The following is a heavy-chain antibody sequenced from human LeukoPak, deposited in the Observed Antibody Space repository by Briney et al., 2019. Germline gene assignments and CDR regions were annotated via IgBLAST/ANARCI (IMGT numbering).Heavy chain of an antibody. Sequence: PGGSLRLSCAASGFTVSSNYMSWVRQAPGKGLEWVSVIYSGGSTHYADSVKGRFTISRDNSKNTLYLQMNSLRAEDTAVYYCAKMGIAAAGTADYWGQGTLVTVSS. CDR3: AKMGIAAAGTADY. J-gene: IGHJ4*02. V-gene: IGHV3-53*01. CDR1: GFTVSSNY. D-gene: IGHD6-13*01. CDR2: IYSGGST.